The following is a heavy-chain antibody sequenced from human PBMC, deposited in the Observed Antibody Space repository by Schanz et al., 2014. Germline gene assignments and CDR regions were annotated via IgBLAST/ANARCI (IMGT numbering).Heavy chain of an antibody. J-gene: IGHJ4*02. CDR3: ARGRQQLGSFDY. CDR2: ISHDGTT. V-gene: IGHV4-34*01. D-gene: IGHD6-13*01. CDR1: GGSFSGYY. Sequence: QVQLQQWGAGLLKPSETLSLTCAVDGGSFSGYYWSWLRQSPGKGPEWIGEISHDGTTNYNPSLKSRVTISGDTSKNQFALNLTSVTAADTAVYYCARGRQQLGSFDYWGPGTLVTVSS.